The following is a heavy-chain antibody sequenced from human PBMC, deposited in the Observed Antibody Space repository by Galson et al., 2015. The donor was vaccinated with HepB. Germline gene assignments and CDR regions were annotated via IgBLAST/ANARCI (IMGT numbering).Heavy chain of an antibody. CDR1: GFTFSSYA. Sequence: SLRLSCAASGFTFSSYAMSWVRQAPGKGLEWVSAISGSGGSTYYADSVKGRFTISRDNSKNTLYLQMNSLRAEDTAVYYCAKDFYDSSGYYYINYFQHWGQGTLVTVSS. J-gene: IGHJ1*01. CDR2: ISGSGGST. D-gene: IGHD3-22*01. V-gene: IGHV3-23*01. CDR3: AKDFYDSSGYYYINYFQH.